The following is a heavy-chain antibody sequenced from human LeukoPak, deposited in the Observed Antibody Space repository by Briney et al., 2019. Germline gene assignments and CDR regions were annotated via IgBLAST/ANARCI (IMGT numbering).Heavy chain of an antibody. CDR1: GFTFSNYA. V-gene: IGHV3-23*01. J-gene: IGHJ4*02. CDR2: LSGSGART. D-gene: IGHD2-2*01. CDR3: AKEQTSSGFFDY. Sequence: GGCLRLSCAASGFTFSNYAMSWVRPAPGKGLEWVSALSGSGARTYYADSVKGRFTISRDNSKNTLYLQMNSLRAEDRAVYYCAKEQTSSGFFDYWGQGTLVTVSS.